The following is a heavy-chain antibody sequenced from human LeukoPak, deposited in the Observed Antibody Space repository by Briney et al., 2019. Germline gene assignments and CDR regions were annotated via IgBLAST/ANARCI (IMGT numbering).Heavy chain of an antibody. J-gene: IGHJ5*02. Sequence: ASVKVSCKASGGTFSSYAISWVRQAPGQGLEWMGGIIPIFGTANYAQKFQGRVTITADESTSTAYMELSSLRSEDTAVYYCARVPLSDWDYSNWFDPWGQGTLVTVSS. V-gene: IGHV1-69*13. CDR2: IIPIFGTA. CDR3: ARVPLSDWDYSNWFDP. CDR1: GGTFSSYA. D-gene: IGHD1-7*01.